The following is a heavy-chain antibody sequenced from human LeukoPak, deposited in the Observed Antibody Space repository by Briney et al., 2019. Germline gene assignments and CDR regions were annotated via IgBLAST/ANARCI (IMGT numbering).Heavy chain of an antibody. V-gene: IGHV3-23*01. CDR2: ISGSGGST. CDR1: GFTFSSYA. CDR3: AKASLTIFGGSDWFDP. J-gene: IGHJ5*02. D-gene: IGHD3-3*01. Sequence: GGSLRLSCAASGFTFSSYAMSWVRQAPGKGLEWVSAISGSGGSTYYADSVKGRFTISRDNSKNTLYLQMNSLRAEDTAVYYCAKASLTIFGGSDWFDPWGQGALVTVSS.